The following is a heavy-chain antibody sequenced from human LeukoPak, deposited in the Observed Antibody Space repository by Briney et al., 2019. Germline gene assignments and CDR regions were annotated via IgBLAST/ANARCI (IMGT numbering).Heavy chain of an antibody. V-gene: IGHV4-34*01. D-gene: IGHD3-3*01. CDR3: ASCAAGVVVTHYFDY. Sequence: PSETLSLTCAVYGGSFSGYYWSWIRQPPGRGLEWIGEINHSGSTNYNPSLKSRVTISVDTSKNQFSLKLSSVTAADTAVYYCASCAAGVVVTHYFDYWGQGTLVTVSS. J-gene: IGHJ4*02. CDR1: GGSFSGYY. CDR2: INHSGST.